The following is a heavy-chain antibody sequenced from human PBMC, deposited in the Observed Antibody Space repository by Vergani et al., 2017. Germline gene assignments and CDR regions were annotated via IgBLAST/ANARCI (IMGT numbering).Heavy chain of an antibody. CDR2: ISPYNGNT. J-gene: IGHJ4*02. V-gene: IGHV1-18*01. CDR1: GYTFTDYG. D-gene: IGHD3-3*01. CDR3: ARDRPTSYDFWTDYYPFDS. Sequence: QVRLIQSGSEVKKPGASVKVSCEASGYTFTDYGISWVRQAPGQGLEWMAWISPYNGNTDSAQNFQGRVTVTIDTSTTTAYMELTSLRSDDTAVYYCARDRPTSYDFWTDYYPFDSWGQGTLDTVSS.